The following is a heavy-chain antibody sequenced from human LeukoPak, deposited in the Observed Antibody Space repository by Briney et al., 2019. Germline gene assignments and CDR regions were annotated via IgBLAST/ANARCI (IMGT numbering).Heavy chain of an antibody. D-gene: IGHD4-11*01. CDR1: GYTFTGYY. J-gene: IGHJ4*02. CDR3: ARENDYRFPTAY. Sequence: ASVKVSCKAFGYTFTGYYMHWVRQAPGQGLEWMGWINPNSGGTNYAQKFQGRVTMTRDTSISTAYMELSRLRSDDTAVYYCARENDYRFPTAYWGQGTLVTVSS. CDR2: INPNSGGT. V-gene: IGHV1-2*02.